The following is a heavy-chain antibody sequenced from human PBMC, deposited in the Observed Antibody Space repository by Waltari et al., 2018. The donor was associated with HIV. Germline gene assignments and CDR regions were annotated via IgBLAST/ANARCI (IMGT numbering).Heavy chain of an antibody. CDR2: ITGEAYGGTA. CDR1: GFTFGDYG. D-gene: IGHD1-26*01. V-gene: IGHV3-49*05. Sequence: EVHLMESGGGLVKPGRSLRLSCRGSGFTFGDYGLSWFRQAPGKGLEWVGFITGEAYGGTAEYAASVTGRFTISREDSKSTAYMQMNRLESEDTGVYFCSRPSGPLHSYGMDVWGQGTTVIVSS. J-gene: IGHJ6*02. CDR3: SRPSGPLHSYGMDV.